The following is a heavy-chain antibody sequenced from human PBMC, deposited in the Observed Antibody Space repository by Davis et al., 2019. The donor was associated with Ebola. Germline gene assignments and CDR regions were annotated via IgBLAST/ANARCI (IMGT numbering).Heavy chain of an antibody. D-gene: IGHD3-10*02. Sequence: SLKISCAASGFTFDDYAMHWVRQAPGKGLEWVSGISWNSGSIGYADSVKGRFTISRDNAKNSLYLQMNSLRAEDTALYYCAREITMVGAIDPWGQGTLVTVSS. CDR2: ISWNSGSI. V-gene: IGHV3-9*01. CDR1: GFTFDDYA. J-gene: IGHJ5*02. CDR3: AREITMVGAIDP.